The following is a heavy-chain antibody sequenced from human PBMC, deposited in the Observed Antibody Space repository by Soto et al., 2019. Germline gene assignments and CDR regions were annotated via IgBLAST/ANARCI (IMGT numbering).Heavy chain of an antibody. J-gene: IGHJ6*02. D-gene: IGHD1-1*01. CDR1: GFSFSTYE. V-gene: IGHV3-48*03. CDR2: ISGSGHKI. Sequence: GGSLRLSCAGSGFSFSTYEMNWVRQAPGKGLEWVSYISGSGHKIYYADSVKGRFTVSRDNSKSTLYLQMNSLRPEDTGVYYCARVTPGNNLYYFSGMDVWGQGTSVTVSS. CDR3: ARVTPGNNLYYFSGMDV.